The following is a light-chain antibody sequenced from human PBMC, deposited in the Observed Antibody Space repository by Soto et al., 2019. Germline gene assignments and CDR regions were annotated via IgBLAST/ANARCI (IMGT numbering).Light chain of an antibody. CDR1: QSVSST. V-gene: IGKV3-15*01. J-gene: IGKJ1*01. Sequence: EIVMTQSPATVSVFPGERATLSCRANQSVSSTLAWYQQKPGQAPRLLIYTASTRATGVPARFSGSGSGTDFTLTINSLQSEDFAIYYCQQYNDCPWTFGLGTKVEVK. CDR3: QQYNDCPWT. CDR2: TAS.